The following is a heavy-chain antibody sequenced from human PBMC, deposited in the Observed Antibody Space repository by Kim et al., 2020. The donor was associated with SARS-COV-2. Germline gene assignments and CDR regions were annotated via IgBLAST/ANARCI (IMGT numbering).Heavy chain of an antibody. Sequence: GGSLRLSCAASGFTFSSYGMHWVRQAPGKGLEWVAVIWYDGSNKYYADSVKGRFTISRDNSKNTLYLQMNSLRAEDTAVYYCAKDERDYYGSGSYPLPIDYWGQGTLVTVSS. CDR1: GFTFSSYG. J-gene: IGHJ4*02. V-gene: IGHV3-33*06. D-gene: IGHD3-10*01. CDR3: AKDERDYYGSGSYPLPIDY. CDR2: IWYDGSNK.